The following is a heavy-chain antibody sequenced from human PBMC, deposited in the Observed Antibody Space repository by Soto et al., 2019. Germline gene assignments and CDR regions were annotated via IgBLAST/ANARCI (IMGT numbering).Heavy chain of an antibody. CDR3: ARVRLGVTTRLFDY. CDR1: GFTVSNKY. D-gene: IGHD6-25*01. Sequence: PGGSLRLSCAASGFTVSNKYMSWVRQAPGKGLEWVGRIKNKANSYITEYAASVKGRFTISRDDSKNSLDLQMNGLKTEDTAVYYCARVRLGVTTRLFDYWGQGTLVTVSS. J-gene: IGHJ4*02. CDR2: IKNKANSYIT. V-gene: IGHV3-72*01.